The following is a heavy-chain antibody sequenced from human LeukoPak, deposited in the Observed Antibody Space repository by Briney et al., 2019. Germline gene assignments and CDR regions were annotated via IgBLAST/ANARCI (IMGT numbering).Heavy chain of an antibody. CDR3: ARHTNWNDPNYCYYYGMDV. CDR1: GGSISSGGYY. J-gene: IGHJ6*02. D-gene: IGHD1-1*01. V-gene: IGHV4-61*08. Sequence: KPSETLSLTCTVSGGSISSGGYYWSWIRQHPGKGLEWIGYIYYSGSTNYNPSLKSRVTISVDTSKNQFSLKLSSVTAADTAVYYCARHTNWNDPNYCYYYGMDVWGQGTTVTVSS. CDR2: IYYSGST.